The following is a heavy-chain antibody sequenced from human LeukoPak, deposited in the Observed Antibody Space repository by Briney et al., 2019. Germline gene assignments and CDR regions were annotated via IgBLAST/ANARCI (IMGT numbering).Heavy chain of an antibody. CDR2: MNPNSGNT. V-gene: IGHV1-8*01. Sequence: ASVKLSCNASGYTFTSYDINWVRQATGQGLEWMGWMNPNSGNTGYAQKFQGRVTMTRNTSISTAYMELSSLRTEDTAVYYCARVGFLEWPLYYYYYMDVWGKGTTVTVSS. J-gene: IGHJ6*03. D-gene: IGHD3-3*01. CDR1: GYTFTSYD. CDR3: ARVGFLEWPLYYYYYMDV.